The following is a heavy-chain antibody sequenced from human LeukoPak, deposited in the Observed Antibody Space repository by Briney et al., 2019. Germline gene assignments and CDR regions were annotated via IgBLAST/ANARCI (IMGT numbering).Heavy chain of an antibody. CDR3: AREFRDSSGYYYYYMDV. J-gene: IGHJ6*03. CDR1: GLTFSSYA. CDR2: ISGSGGST. D-gene: IGHD3-22*01. Sequence: GGSLRLSCAASGLTFSSYAMSWVRQAPGKGLEWVSLISGSGGSTYYADSVKGRFTISRDNSKNTLYLQMNSLRAEDTVVYYCAREFRDSSGYYYYYMDVWGKGTTVTVSS. V-gene: IGHV3-23*01.